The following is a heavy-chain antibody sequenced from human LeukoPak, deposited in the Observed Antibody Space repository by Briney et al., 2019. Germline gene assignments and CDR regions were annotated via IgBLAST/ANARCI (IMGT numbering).Heavy chain of an antibody. CDR3: ARGGSYGSFDY. D-gene: IGHD3-16*01. V-gene: IGHV3-7*01. CDR2: IKQDGSGK. Sequence: PGGPLRLSCAASGFTLSTYWMSGVRQAPGKGLEWVANIKQDGSGKNYVDSVKGRFTISKDNAQNSLYLQMNSLRAEDTAVYYCARGGSYGSFDYWGQGTLVTVSS. J-gene: IGHJ4*02. CDR1: GFTLSTYW.